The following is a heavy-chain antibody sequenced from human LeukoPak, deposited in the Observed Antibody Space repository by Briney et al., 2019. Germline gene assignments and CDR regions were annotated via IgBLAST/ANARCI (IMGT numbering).Heavy chain of an antibody. J-gene: IGHJ6*03. CDR3: AKAAYYDILTGPSNPYYYYYMDV. CDR1: GFTFSSYA. D-gene: IGHD3-9*01. Sequence: QTGGSLRLSCAASGFTFSSYAMSWVRQAPGKGLEWVSAISGSGGSTYYADSVKGRFTISRDNSRNTLYLQMNSLRAEDTAVYYCAKAAYYDILTGPSNPYYYYYMDVWGKGTTVTVSS. V-gene: IGHV3-23*01. CDR2: ISGSGGST.